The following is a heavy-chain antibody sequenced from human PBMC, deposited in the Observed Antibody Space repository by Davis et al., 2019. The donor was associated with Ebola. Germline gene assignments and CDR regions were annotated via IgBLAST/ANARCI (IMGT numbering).Heavy chain of an antibody. Sequence: SETLSLTCAVYGGSFSGYYWSWXXQPPGKGLQWIGEINHSGSTNYNPSLKSRVTISVDTSKNQFSLKLSSVTAADTAVYYCARAGYSGYDLHYWGQGTLVTVSS. V-gene: IGHV4-34*01. J-gene: IGHJ4*02. D-gene: IGHD5-12*01. CDR1: GGSFSGYY. CDR2: INHSGST. CDR3: ARAGYSGYDLHY.